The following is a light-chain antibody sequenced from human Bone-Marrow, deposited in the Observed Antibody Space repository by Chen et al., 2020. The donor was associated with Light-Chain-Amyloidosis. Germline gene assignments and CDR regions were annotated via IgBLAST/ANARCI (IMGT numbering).Light chain of an antibody. V-gene: IGLV3-21*02. Sequence: SYVLTQPSSVSVAPGQTAPLAGWGNNIGSTSVHWYQQTPGQAPLLVVYDDSDRPSGIPERLSGSNSGNTATLTISRVEAGDEADYYCQVWDRSSDRPVFGGGTKLTVL. CDR1: NIGSTS. CDR3: QVWDRSSDRPV. J-gene: IGLJ3*02. CDR2: DDS.